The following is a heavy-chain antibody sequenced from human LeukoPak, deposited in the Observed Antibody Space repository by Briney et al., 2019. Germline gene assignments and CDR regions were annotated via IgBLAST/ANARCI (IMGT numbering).Heavy chain of an antibody. D-gene: IGHD3-9*01. CDR3: ARVAMYYDILTGYYRSLNWFDP. Sequence: SETLSLTCTVSGGSISSGDYYWSWIRQPPGKGLEWIGYIYYSGSTYYNPSIKSRVTISVDTSKNQFSLKLSSVTAADTAVYYCARVAMYYDILTGYYRSLNWFDPWGQGTLVTVSS. V-gene: IGHV4-30-4*01. CDR2: IYYSGST. CDR1: GGSISSGDYY. J-gene: IGHJ5*02.